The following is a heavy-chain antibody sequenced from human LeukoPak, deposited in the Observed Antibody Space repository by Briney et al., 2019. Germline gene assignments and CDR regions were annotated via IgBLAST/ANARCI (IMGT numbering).Heavy chain of an antibody. J-gene: IGHJ6*03. D-gene: IGHD3-16*01. Sequence: PQTLSLTCSVSGDSISIGDYRWSWIRQSPGKGLEWIGYIYYIGTAYYNPSLRSRVALSADTSKNQFSLKLNSVTVADSAVYFCARARGDSPRIYYYMDVWGKGTTVTVSS. V-gene: IGHV4-30-4*01. CDR3: ARARGDSPRIYYYMDV. CDR1: GDSISIGDYR. CDR2: IYYIGTA.